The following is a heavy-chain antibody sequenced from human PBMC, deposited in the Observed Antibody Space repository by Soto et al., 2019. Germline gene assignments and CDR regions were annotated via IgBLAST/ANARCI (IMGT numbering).Heavy chain of an antibody. CDR2: INAGNGNT. D-gene: IGHD3-10*01. CDR3: AREGFGEVVYYYGMDV. Sequence: ASVKVSCKASGYTFTSYAMHWVRQAPGQRLEWMGWINAGNGNTKYSQKFQGRVTITRDTSASTAYMELSSLRSEDTAVYYCAREGFGEVVYYYGMDVWGQGTTVTVSS. CDR1: GYTFTSYA. V-gene: IGHV1-3*01. J-gene: IGHJ6*02.